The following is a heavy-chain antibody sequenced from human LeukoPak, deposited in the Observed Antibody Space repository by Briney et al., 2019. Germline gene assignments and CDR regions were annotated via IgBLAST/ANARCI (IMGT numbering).Heavy chain of an antibody. D-gene: IGHD6-6*01. CDR1: GGTFSSYA. V-gene: IGHV1-58*02. Sequence: SVKVSYKASGGTFSSYAISWVRQAPGQGLEWIGWIVVGSGNTNYPQKLQERVTITRDMSTSTAYMELSSLRSEDTAVYYCAADPLYSSSSGSAFDIWGQGTMVTVSS. J-gene: IGHJ3*02. CDR2: IVVGSGNT. CDR3: AADPLYSSSSGSAFDI.